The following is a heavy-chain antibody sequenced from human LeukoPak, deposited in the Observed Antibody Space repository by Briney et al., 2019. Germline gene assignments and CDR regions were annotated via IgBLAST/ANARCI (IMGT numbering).Heavy chain of an antibody. D-gene: IGHD3-10*01. CDR2: ISYDGSNK. CDR3: AKENLWFGELSYFDY. J-gene: IGHJ4*02. Sequence: PGGSLRLSCAASGFTFSSYGMHWVRQAPGKGLEWVAVISYDGSNKYYADSVKGRFTISRDNSKNTLYLQMNSLRAEDTAVYYCAKENLWFGELSYFDYWGQGTLVTVSS. V-gene: IGHV3-30*18. CDR1: GFTFSSYG.